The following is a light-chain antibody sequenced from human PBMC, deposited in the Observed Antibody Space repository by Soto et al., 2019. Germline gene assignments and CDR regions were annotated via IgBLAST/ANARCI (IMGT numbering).Light chain of an antibody. CDR1: SSDIGGYNY. Sequence: QSALTQPASVSGSPGQSITISCTGTSSDIGGYNYVSWYQQHPGKAPKVMIYEVSNRSSGVSNRFSGSKSGNTAFLTISGLQAEDEADYYCSSYTRSSTWVFGGGTKLTVL. CDR3: SSYTRSSTWV. V-gene: IGLV2-14*01. J-gene: IGLJ3*02. CDR2: EVS.